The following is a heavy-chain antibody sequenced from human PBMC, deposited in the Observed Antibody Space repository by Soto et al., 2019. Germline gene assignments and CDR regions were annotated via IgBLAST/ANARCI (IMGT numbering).Heavy chain of an antibody. CDR3: ATGIEACNHHYFDL. CDR1: GDSKNNSRSTTNSR. J-gene: IGHJ4*02. D-gene: IGHD2-21*01. V-gene: IGHV4-59*13. CDR2: FYGVGST. Sequence: QVQLQESGPGLVKPSETLSLICSVSGDSKNNSRSTTNSRWNWLRQFPGKGLEWSGHFYGVGSTNYNPSLKSRVTIGIDTSENQVSLRLTSTTAADTSLYYCATGIEACNHHYFDLWGQGFLVPVSS.